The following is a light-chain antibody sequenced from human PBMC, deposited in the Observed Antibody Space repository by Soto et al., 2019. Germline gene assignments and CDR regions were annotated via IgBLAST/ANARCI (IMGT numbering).Light chain of an antibody. CDR1: QSISSW. V-gene: IGKV1-5*03. CDR2: KAS. Sequence: DIQITQSASTLSASVGDRVTITCRASQSISSWLAWYQQKPGKAPKLLIYKASSLESGVPSRFSGSGSGTEFTLTISSLQPDDFATYYCQQYNSYPLTFGGGTKVDIK. J-gene: IGKJ4*01. CDR3: QQYNSYPLT.